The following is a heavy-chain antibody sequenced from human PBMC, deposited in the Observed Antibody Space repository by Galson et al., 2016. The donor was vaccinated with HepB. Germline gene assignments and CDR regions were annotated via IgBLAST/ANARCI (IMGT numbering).Heavy chain of an antibody. V-gene: IGHV3-23*01. CDR2: IDANSGTI. CDR3: ACQTGTRSLHY. Sequence: SLRLSCAASGFTFSSYIMNWVRRAPGKGLEWVAVIDANSGTIIYADSVKGRFTISRDNSKNTLYLPMNSLRADDTAVYYCACQTGTRSLHYWGQGTLVTVSS. J-gene: IGHJ4*02. D-gene: IGHD1/OR15-1a*01. CDR1: GFTFSSYI.